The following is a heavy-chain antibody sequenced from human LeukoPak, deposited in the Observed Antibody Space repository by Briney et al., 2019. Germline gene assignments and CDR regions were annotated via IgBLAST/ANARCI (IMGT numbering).Heavy chain of an antibody. V-gene: IGHV4-59*11. CDR3: ARGYYYGSGSYLYYYYGMDV. J-gene: IGHJ6*02. Sequence: SETLSLTCTVSGGSISSHHWSWIRQPPGKGLEWIGYIYYSGSTNYKPSLKSRVTISVDTSKNQFSLKLSSVTAADTAVYYCARGYYYGSGSYLYYYYGMDVWGQGTTVTVSS. CDR1: GGSISSHH. D-gene: IGHD3-10*01. CDR2: IYYSGST.